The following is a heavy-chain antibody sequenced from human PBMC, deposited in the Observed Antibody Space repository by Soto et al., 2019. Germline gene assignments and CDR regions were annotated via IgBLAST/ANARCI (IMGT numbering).Heavy chain of an antibody. CDR2: ISWNSGSI. J-gene: IGHJ6*02. CDR3: AKDLKNGGISYGMDV. CDR1: GFTFDDYV. D-gene: IGHD2-15*01. Sequence: GGSLRLSCAASGFTFDDYVMHWVRQAPGKGLEWVSGISWNSGSIGYADSVKGRFTISRDNAKNSLYLQMNSLRAEDTALYYCAKDLKNGGISYGMDVWGQGTTVTVSS. V-gene: IGHV3-9*01.